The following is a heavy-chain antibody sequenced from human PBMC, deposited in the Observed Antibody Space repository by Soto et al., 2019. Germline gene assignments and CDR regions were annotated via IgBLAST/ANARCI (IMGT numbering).Heavy chain of an antibody. J-gene: IGHJ6*02. CDR1: GGSISSYY. CDR2: IYYSGST. CDR3: ARATYYYDSSGYDDYYYYGMDV. D-gene: IGHD3-22*01. V-gene: IGHV4-59*01. Sequence: ETLSLTCTVSGGSISSYYWSWIRQPPGKGLEWIGYIYYSGSTNYNPSLKSRVTISVDTSKNQFSLKLSSVTAADTAVYYCARATYYYDSSGYDDYYYYGMDVWGQGTTVTVSS.